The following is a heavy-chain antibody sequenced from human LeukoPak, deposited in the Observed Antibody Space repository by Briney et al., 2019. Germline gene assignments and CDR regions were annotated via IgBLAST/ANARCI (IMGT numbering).Heavy chain of an antibody. D-gene: IGHD5-18*01. CDR1: GFSFSTYW. Sequence: GGSLRLSCAASGFSFSTYWMSWVRQAPAKGLEWVASINQDGSEKYYVDSVKGRFTISRDNAKNSLYLQMNSLRAEDTAVYYCAREGFDSYGTTKDAFDVWGQGTMVTVSS. CDR2: INQDGSEK. CDR3: AREGFDSYGTTKDAFDV. V-gene: IGHV3-7*03. J-gene: IGHJ3*01.